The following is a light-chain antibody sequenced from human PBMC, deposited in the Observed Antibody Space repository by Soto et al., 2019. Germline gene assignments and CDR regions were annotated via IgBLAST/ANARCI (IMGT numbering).Light chain of an antibody. V-gene: IGKV3-15*01. Sequence: EIVMTQSPATLSVSPGERATLSCRASQSVSSNLAWYQQKPGQAPRLLIYGASTRATGIPARFSGSGSGTEFTITISILQSEDFEVYYCQQYNNWPPGTFGQGTKVEIK. J-gene: IGKJ1*01. CDR1: QSVSSN. CDR3: QQYNNWPPGT. CDR2: GAS.